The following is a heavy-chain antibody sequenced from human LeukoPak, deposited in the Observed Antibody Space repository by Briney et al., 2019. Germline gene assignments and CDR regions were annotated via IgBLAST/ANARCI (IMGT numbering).Heavy chain of an antibody. CDR3: TRGGYDYGGSFGT. J-gene: IGHJ5*02. V-gene: IGHV4-61*02. CDR2: ISAGGRT. CDR1: GASIASGSYH. D-gene: IGHD4-23*01. Sequence: SQTLSLTCAISGASIASGSYHWDWIRQPAGSRPEYIGRISAGGRTNYNPSLKSRLTISMDTSKNHVSLRLSSVTAADTALYFCTRGGYDYGGSFGTWGPGILVTVSS.